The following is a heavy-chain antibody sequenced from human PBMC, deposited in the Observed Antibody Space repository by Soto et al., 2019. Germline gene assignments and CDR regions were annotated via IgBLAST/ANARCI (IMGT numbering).Heavy chain of an antibody. CDR2: TSYDGTNK. CDR3: AKDLSGARWYYDALDV. J-gene: IGHJ6*02. V-gene: IGHV3-30*18. Sequence: GSLRLSCEVSGFTFSTHGMHWVRQAPGKGLEWVAGTSYDGTNKYYARSVQGRFTISRENSMKTLYLQMNSLRTEDTAVYYCAKDLSGARWYYDALDVWGQGTTVTVSS. D-gene: IGHD2-15*01. CDR1: GFTFSTHG.